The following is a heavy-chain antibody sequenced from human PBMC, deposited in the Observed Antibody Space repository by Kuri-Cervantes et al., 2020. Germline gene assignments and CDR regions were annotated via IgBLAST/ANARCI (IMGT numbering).Heavy chain of an antibody. CDR2: IRQDGSEK. J-gene: IGHJ4*02. CDR1: GFTFSSYW. Sequence: ETLSLTCAASGFTFSSYWMSWVRQAPGKGLEWVANIRQDGSEKYYVDSVKGRFTISRDNAKNSLYLQMNSLRAEDTAVYYCAKDLSSSWTFDYWGQGTLVTVSS. CDR3: AKDLSSSWTFDY. V-gene: IGHV3-7*01. D-gene: IGHD6-13*01.